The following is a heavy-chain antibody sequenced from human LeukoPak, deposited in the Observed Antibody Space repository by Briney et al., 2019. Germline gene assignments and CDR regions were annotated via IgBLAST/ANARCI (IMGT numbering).Heavy chain of an antibody. CDR3: ARQTAMGRSGDY. CDR2: IDPSDSET. D-gene: IGHD7-27*01. CDR1: GYSFTSYW. V-gene: IGHV5-51*01. Sequence: GESLKISCKASGYSFTSYWVGWVRHLPGKGLGWMGIIDPSDSETRYTPSFQGQVTISVDKSLTTAYLQWNSLKASDTARYYCARQTAMGRSGDYWGQGTLVTVSS. J-gene: IGHJ4*02.